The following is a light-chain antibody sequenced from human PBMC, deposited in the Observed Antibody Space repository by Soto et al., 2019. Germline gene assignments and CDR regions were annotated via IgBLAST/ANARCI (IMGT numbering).Light chain of an antibody. Sequence: QSVLTQPSSVSGSPGQSITISCPGTSSDVGYNYVSWYQQHPGKVPTLMIYDVSNRPSGVSNRFSGSKSGNTASLTISGLQAEDEADYYCSSYTGSSTPYVFGTGTKVT. CDR1: SSDVGYNY. CDR3: SSYTGSSTPYV. V-gene: IGLV2-14*03. CDR2: DVS. J-gene: IGLJ1*01.